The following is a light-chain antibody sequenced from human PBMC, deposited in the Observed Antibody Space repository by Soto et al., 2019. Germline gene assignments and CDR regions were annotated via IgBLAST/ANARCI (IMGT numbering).Light chain of an antibody. CDR1: QSISSY. CDR2: AAP. CDR3: QQSYSTLSFT. V-gene: IGKV1-39*01. J-gene: IGKJ3*01. Sequence: DIQMTQSPSSLSASVGDRVTITCRASQSISSYLNWYQQKPGKAPKLLIYAAPSLQSGVPSRFSGSGSGTDFTLTISSLQPEDFATYYCQQSYSTLSFTFGPGTKVDIK.